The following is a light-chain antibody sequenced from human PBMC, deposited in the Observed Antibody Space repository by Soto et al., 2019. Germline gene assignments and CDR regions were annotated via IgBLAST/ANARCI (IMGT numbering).Light chain of an antibody. CDR1: QSVRNY. V-gene: IGKV3-11*01. Sequence: EIMLTQSPATLSLSPGERATLSCRASQSVRNYLAWYQQKPGQAPRLLIYGASNRAAGVPARFSGSGSGTDFTLTITALEPGDFAVYYCQQFHDWPMTFGPGTKVDIK. CDR2: GAS. CDR3: QQFHDWPMT. J-gene: IGKJ3*01.